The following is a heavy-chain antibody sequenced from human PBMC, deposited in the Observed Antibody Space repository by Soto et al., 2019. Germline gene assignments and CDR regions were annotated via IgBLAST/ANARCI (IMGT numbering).Heavy chain of an antibody. CDR1: GGSISSSSYY. CDR3: ARLGLQLAFDP. Sequence: SETLSLTCTVSGGSISSSSYYWGWIRQPPGKGLECIGSIYYSGSTYYNPSLKSRVTISVDTPKNQFSLKLSSVTAADTAVYYCARLGLQLAFDPWGQGTLVTVSS. V-gene: IGHV4-39*01. CDR2: IYYSGST. J-gene: IGHJ5*02. D-gene: IGHD4-4*01.